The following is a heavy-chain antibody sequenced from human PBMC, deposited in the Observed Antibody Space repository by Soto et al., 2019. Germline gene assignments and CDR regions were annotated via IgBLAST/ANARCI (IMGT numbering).Heavy chain of an antibody. CDR2: ISGSGGST. CDR3: ATYSNYARWSAYYYGMDV. J-gene: IGHJ6*02. Sequence: EVQLLESGGGLVQPGGSLRLSCAASGFTFSSYAMSWVRQAPGKGLEWVSAISGSGGSTYYADSVKGRFTISRDNSKNTLYLQMNRLRAEDTAVYYCATYSNYARWSAYYYGMDVWGQGTTVTVSS. V-gene: IGHV3-23*01. CDR1: GFTFSSYA. D-gene: IGHD4-4*01.